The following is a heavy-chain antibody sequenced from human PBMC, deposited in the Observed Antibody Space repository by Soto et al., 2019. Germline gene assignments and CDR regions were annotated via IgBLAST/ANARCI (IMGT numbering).Heavy chain of an antibody. Sequence: GGSLRLSCAASGFTFSGYAMTWVRQAPGKGLEWVSAVSPSGGSTYYADSVKGRFTISRDNSKNTLYLQMNSLRAEDTAVYYCAKDRDFWSGYFNSFDYWGQGTLVTVSS. V-gene: IGHV3-23*01. J-gene: IGHJ4*02. CDR2: VSPSGGST. CDR3: AKDRDFWSGYFNSFDY. D-gene: IGHD3-3*01. CDR1: GFTFSGYA.